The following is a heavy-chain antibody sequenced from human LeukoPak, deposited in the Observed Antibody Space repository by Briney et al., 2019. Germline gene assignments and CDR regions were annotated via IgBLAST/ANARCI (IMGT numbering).Heavy chain of an antibody. CDR3: ARGLGWKVTPMGLFYMDV. D-gene: IGHD1-1*01. CDR2: INYGGDT. V-gene: IGHV4-34*01. Sequence: SETLSLTCGVDGGSFSGYDWSWVRQPPGKGLEWIGGINYGGDTNYNPSLKSRVTISVDTSKNQFSLKVRSVTAADTAVYFCARGLGWKVTPMGLFYMDVWGEGATVTVSS. J-gene: IGHJ6*03. CDR1: GGSFSGYD.